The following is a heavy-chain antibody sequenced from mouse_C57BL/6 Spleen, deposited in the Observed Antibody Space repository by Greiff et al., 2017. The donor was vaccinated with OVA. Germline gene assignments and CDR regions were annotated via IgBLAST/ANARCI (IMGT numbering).Heavy chain of an antibody. CDR3: ARGGYYYGSSDYAMDY. D-gene: IGHD1-1*01. J-gene: IGHJ4*01. Sequence: VQLQQPGAELVKPGASVKMSCKASGYTFTSYWITWVKQRPGQGLEWIGDIYPGSGSTNYNEKFKSKATLTVDTASSTAYMQLSSLTSEDSAVYYCARGGYYYGSSDYAMDYWGQGTSVTVSS. V-gene: IGHV1-55*01. CDR1: GYTFTSYW. CDR2: IYPGSGST.